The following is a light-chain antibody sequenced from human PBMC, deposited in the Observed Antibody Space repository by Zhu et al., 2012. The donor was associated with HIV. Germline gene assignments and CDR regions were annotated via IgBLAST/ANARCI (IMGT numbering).Light chain of an antibody. J-gene: IGKJ3*01. CDR1: QGISSY. V-gene: IGKV1-39*01. CDR2: AAS. Sequence: DIQLTQSPSFLSASVGDRVTITCRASQGISSYLNWYQQKPGKAPNLLIYAASSLQSGVPSRFSGSGSGTDFTLTISSLQPEDFATYYCQQSYSTPDTFGPGTKVDIK. CDR3: QQSYSTPDT.